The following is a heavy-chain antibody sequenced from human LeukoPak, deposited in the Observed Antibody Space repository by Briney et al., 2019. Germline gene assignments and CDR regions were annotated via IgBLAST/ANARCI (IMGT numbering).Heavy chain of an antibody. J-gene: IGHJ4*02. V-gene: IGHV3-66*01. CDR1: GFAVSSNY. CDR3: ARGYLTDYSLHFDS. D-gene: IGHD3-9*01. Sequence: PGGSLRLSCAVSGFAVSSNYMTWVRQAPGKGLEWVSVIYSGGSAYYADSVKGRFTISRDNSKNTLYLQMNSLRVEDTAVYYCARGYLTDYSLHFDSWGQGTLVTVSS. CDR2: IYSGGSA.